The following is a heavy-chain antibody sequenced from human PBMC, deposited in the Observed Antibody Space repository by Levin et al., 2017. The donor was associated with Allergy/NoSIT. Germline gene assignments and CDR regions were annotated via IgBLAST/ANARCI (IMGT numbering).Heavy chain of an antibody. J-gene: IGHJ6*02. CDR3: ARDTGDIVVVPAAMEPEVRGMDV. D-gene: IGHD2-2*01. Sequence: GESLKISCAASGFTFSSYAMHWVRQAPGKGLEWVAVISYDGSNKYYADSVKGRFTISRDNSKNTLYLQMNSLRAEDTAVYYCARDTGDIVVVPAAMEPEVRGMDVWGQGTTVTVSS. CDR2: ISYDGSNK. CDR1: GFTFSSYA. V-gene: IGHV3-30-3*01.